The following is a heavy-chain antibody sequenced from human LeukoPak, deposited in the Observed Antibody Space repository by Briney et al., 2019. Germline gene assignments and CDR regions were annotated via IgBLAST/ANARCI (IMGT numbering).Heavy chain of an antibody. D-gene: IGHD3-16*01. J-gene: IGHJ4*02. Sequence: SETLSLTCTVSGGSISSSSYYWVWIRQPPGKGLEWIGSIYYSGSTYYNPYLKSRVTISVDTSKNQFSLKLSSVTAADTAVYYCASLTLTYYFDYWGQGTLVTVSS. CDR1: GGSISSSSYY. V-gene: IGHV4-39*01. CDR2: IYYSGST. CDR3: ASLTLTYYFDY.